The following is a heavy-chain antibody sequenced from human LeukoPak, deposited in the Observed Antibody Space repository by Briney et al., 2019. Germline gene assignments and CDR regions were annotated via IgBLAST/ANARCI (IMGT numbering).Heavy chain of an antibody. V-gene: IGHV3-30*18. J-gene: IGHJ4*02. Sequence: GGSQRLSCAASGFTFSTYGMHWVRQAPGKGLEWVAVISYDGGTTYYADSVKGRFTISRDNFKNTLYLQMNSLSPEDTAIFYCAKEKSTSNIDYWGQGTLVTVSS. CDR2: ISYDGGTT. D-gene: IGHD2-2*01. CDR1: GFTFSTYG. CDR3: AKEKSTSNIDY.